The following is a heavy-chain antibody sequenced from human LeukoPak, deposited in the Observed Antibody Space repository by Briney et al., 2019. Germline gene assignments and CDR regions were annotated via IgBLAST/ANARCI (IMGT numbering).Heavy chain of an antibody. D-gene: IGHD2/OR15-2a*01. CDR1: GFTFSNYG. J-gene: IGHJ4*02. CDR2: IFYDGSNK. V-gene: IGHV3-33*01. CDR3: ARDQALYFSYGDY. Sequence: TGGSLRLSCAASGFTFSNYGMPWVRQAPGKGLEWLASIFYDGSNKYYADTVKGRFTISRDNSKNTLYLQVNSLRAEDTAVYYCARDQALYFSYGDYWGQGTLVTVSS.